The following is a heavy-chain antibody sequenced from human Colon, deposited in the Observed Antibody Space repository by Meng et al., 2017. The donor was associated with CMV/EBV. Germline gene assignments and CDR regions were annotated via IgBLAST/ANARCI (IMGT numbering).Heavy chain of an antibody. CDR2: IHHSGTT. V-gene: IGHV4-38-2*02. Sequence: GSLRLSCTVSYYSISSGYYWGWIRQSPGKGLEWIGSIHHSGTTYYNPSLKSRATLSVDTSKNQFSLKLSSVTAADTAVYFCGRDHSPNLVVVPDPVLAKGAFDIWGPGTMVTVSS. CDR1: YYSISSGYY. CDR3: GRDHSPNLVVVPDPVLAKGAFDI. J-gene: IGHJ3*02. D-gene: IGHD2-2*01.